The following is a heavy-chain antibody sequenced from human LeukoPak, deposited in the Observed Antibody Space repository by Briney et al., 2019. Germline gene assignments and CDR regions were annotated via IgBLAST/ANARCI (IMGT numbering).Heavy chain of an antibody. V-gene: IGHV3-33*01. D-gene: IGHD2-21*02. Sequence: GRSLRLSRTASTLTNNTHPTHPPPHPPPNPHNTHTTKPKDGSSTHYADTVKGRFTISRDNSKNMLYLQMNSLRVEDTGVYFCARDSAPYCGGDCYFDYWGHGTLVTVSS. J-gene: IGHJ4*01. CDR3: ARDSAPYCGGDCYFDY. CDR1: TLTNNTHP. CDR2: KPKDGSST.